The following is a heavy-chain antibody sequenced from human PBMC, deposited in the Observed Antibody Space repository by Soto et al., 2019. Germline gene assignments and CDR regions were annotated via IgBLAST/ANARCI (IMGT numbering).Heavy chain of an antibody. CDR1: GGSISSGGYY. CDR3: ARDFGPTGSSGYLDY. V-gene: IGHV4-31*03. J-gene: IGHJ4*02. Sequence: PSETLSLTCTVSGGSISSGGYYWSWIRQHPGKGLEWIGYIYYSGSTYYNPSLKSRVTISVDTSKNQFSLKLSSVTAADTAVYYCARDFGPTGSSGYLDYWGQGTLVTVSS. D-gene: IGHD3-22*01. CDR2: IYYSGST.